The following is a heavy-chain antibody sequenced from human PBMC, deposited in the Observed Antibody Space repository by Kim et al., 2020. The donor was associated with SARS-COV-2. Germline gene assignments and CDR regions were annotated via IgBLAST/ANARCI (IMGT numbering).Heavy chain of an antibody. V-gene: IGHV3-48*02. Sequence: GGSLRLSCAASGFTFSSYSMNWVRQAPGKGLEWVSYISSSSSTIYYADSVKGRFTISRDNAKNSLYLQMNSLRDEDTAVYYCARRSRYYYDSSGHDAFDIWGQGTMVTVSS. CDR3: ARRSRYYYDSSGHDAFDI. CDR2: ISSSSSTI. J-gene: IGHJ3*02. D-gene: IGHD3-22*01. CDR1: GFTFSSYS.